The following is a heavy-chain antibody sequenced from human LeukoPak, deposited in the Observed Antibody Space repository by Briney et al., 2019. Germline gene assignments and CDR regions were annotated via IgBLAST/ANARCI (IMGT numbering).Heavy chain of an antibody. CDR3: AKDIPIAAAGLGYYGMDV. J-gene: IGHJ6*02. D-gene: IGHD6-13*01. Sequence: PGRSLRLSCAASGFTFDDYARHWVRQAPGKGLEWVSGISWNSGSIGYADSVKGRFTISRDNAKNSLYLQMNSLRAEDTALYYCAKDIPIAAAGLGYYGMDVWGQGTTVTVSS. CDR1: GFTFDDYA. V-gene: IGHV3-9*01. CDR2: ISWNSGSI.